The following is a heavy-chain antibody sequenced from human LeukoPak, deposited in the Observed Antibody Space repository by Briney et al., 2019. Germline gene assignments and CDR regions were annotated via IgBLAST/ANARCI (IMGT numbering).Heavy chain of an antibody. D-gene: IGHD7-27*01. Sequence: PSETLSLTCTVSGYSISSGYYWGWIRQPPGKGLEWIGSIYHSGSTYYNPSLKSRVTISVDKSKNQFSLKLSSVIAADTAVYYCATRKLGNDYWGQGTLVTVSS. CDR2: IYHSGST. CDR1: GYSISSGYY. CDR3: ATRKLGNDY. V-gene: IGHV4-38-2*02. J-gene: IGHJ4*02.